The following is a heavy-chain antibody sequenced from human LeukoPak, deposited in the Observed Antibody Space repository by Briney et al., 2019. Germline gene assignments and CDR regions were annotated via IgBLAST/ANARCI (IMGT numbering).Heavy chain of an antibody. Sequence: GGSLRLSCAASGFTFSDYYMSWIRQAPGKGLEWVSYIGSSGSPIYYADSVKGRFTISRDNARNSLYLQMNSLRAEDTAVYYCARELGDYGDYAPPPFQHWGQGTLVTVSS. CDR2: IGSSGSPI. J-gene: IGHJ1*01. D-gene: IGHD4-17*01. CDR3: ARELGDYGDYAPPPFQH. V-gene: IGHV3-11*01. CDR1: GFTFSDYY.